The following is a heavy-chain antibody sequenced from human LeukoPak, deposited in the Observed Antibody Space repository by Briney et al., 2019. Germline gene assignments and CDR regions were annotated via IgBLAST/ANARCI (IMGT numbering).Heavy chain of an antibody. V-gene: IGHV3-7*01. CDR3: ARGIITILRVVHDPWYYMDV. Sequence: HAGGSLRLSCAASGFTFSSYWMSWVRQAPGKGLEWVANIKQDGSEKYYVDSVKGRFTISRDNAKNSLYLQMNSLRAKDTAVYYCARGIITILRVVHDPWYYMDVWRNGTTVTVSS. D-gene: IGHD3-3*01. J-gene: IGHJ6*03. CDR2: IKQDGSEK. CDR1: GFTFSSYW.